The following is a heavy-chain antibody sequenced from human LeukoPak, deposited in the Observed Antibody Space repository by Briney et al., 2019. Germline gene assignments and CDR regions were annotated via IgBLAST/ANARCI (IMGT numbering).Heavy chain of an antibody. CDR3: ARDGYCSSTSCYKIYYYYGMDV. Sequence: ASVKVSCKASGYTFTSYGISWARQAPGQGLEWMGWISAYNGNTNYAQKLQGRVTMTTDTSTSTAYMELRSLRSDDTAVYYCARDGYCSSTSCYKIYYYYGMDVWGQGTTVTVSS. D-gene: IGHD2-2*02. J-gene: IGHJ6*02. CDR2: ISAYNGNT. CDR1: GYTFTSYG. V-gene: IGHV1-18*01.